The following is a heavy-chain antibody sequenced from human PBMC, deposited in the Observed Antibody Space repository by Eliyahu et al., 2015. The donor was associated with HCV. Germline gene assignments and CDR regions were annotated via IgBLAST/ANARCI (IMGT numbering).Heavy chain of an antibody. CDR1: GGSXTTXS. CDR3: ASGGGGIAVAGTGGWFDP. Sequence: QVQLQESGPGLVKPSETLSLTCPVXGGSXTTXSWXWIRQPPGKGLEWIGYIHYRGSGNYNPSLKSRVTISVDTSKNQFSLILTSVTAADTAVYYCASGGGGIAVAGTGGWFDPWGQGTLVTVSS. V-gene: IGHV4-59*01. J-gene: IGHJ5*02. CDR2: IHYRGSG. D-gene: IGHD6-19*01.